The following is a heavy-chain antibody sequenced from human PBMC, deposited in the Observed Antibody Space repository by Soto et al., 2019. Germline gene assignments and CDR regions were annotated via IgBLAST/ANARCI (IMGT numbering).Heavy chain of an antibody. CDR3: TRGTKGGSPPL. Sequence: GFLRLSCAGSGFVFSNYSMNWVRQSPGRGLEWVSYISSSSTNTYYAASVRGRFTISRDNAKNSLFLRMISLKDDDTAVYYCTRGTKGGSPPLWGRGTLVTVSS. V-gene: IGHV3-48*02. CDR2: ISSSSTNT. D-gene: IGHD1-7*01. J-gene: IGHJ4*02. CDR1: GFVFSNYS.